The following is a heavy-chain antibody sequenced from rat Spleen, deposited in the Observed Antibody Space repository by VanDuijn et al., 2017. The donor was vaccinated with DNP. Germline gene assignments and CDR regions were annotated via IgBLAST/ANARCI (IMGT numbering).Heavy chain of an antibody. Sequence: EVKLVESGGGLVQPGRSSKLSCAASGFNFNDYWMGWVRQAPTKGLEWVASISYDGGSTYYRDSVKGRFTISRDNAKSSLYLQMDSLRSEDTATYYCTTWDYWGQGVMVTVSS. CDR2: ISYDGGST. J-gene: IGHJ2*01. V-gene: IGHV5-20*01. CDR3: TTWDY. CDR1: GFNFNDYW.